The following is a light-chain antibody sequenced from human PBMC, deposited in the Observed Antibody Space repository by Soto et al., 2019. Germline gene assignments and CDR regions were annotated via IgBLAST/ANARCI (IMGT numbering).Light chain of an antibody. CDR2: GTS. CDR1: QSVSSSY. CDR3: HQYNFWPS. Sequence: EIVLTQSPGTLSLSPGERATLSCRASQSVSSSYLACYQQKPRQSPRLLIYGTSTRATGVPARFSGSGSGTEFTLSISSLQSEDFAVYYCHQYNFWPSFGQGTKVDIK. V-gene: IGKV3-15*01. J-gene: IGKJ1*01.